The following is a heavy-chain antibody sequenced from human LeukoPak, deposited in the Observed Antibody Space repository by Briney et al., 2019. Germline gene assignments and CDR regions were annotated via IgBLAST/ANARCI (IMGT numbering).Heavy chain of an antibody. J-gene: IGHJ5*02. V-gene: IGHV3-23*01. Sequence: GGSPRLSCAASGFTFSSYAMHWVRQAPGKGLEWVSGISGSGGSTYYADSVKGRFTISRDNSKNTLYLQMNSLRAEDTAVYYCAREGAAAGLNWFDPWGQGTLVTVSS. D-gene: IGHD6-13*01. CDR2: ISGSGGST. CDR3: AREGAAAGLNWFDP. CDR1: GFTFSSYA.